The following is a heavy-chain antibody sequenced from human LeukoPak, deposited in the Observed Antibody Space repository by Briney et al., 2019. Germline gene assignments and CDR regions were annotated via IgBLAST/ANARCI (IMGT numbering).Heavy chain of an antibody. CDR2: ISYDGSNK. CDR3: AKPKYKGGYDAFDI. CDR1: GFTFSSYG. J-gene: IGHJ3*02. D-gene: IGHD1-1*01. Sequence: GGSLRLSCAASGFTFSSYGMHWVRQAPGKGLEWVAVISYDGSNKYYADSVKGRFTISRDNSKSTLYLQINSLRAEDTAVYYCAKPKYKGGYDAFDIWGQGTMVTVSS. V-gene: IGHV3-30*18.